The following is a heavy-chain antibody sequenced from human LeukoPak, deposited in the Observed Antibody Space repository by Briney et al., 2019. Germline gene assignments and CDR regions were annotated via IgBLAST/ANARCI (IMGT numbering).Heavy chain of an antibody. D-gene: IGHD3-16*01. CDR2: ISSSSSTI. CDR3: AREGPGDYVWGSSYFDY. CDR1: GFTFSSYA. J-gene: IGHJ4*02. V-gene: IGHV3-48*01. Sequence: GGSLRLSCAASGFTFSSYAMSWVRQAPGKGLEWVSYISSSSSTIYYADSVKGRFTISRDNAKNSLYPQMNSPRAEDTAVYYCAREGPGDYVWGSSYFDYWGQGTLVTVSS.